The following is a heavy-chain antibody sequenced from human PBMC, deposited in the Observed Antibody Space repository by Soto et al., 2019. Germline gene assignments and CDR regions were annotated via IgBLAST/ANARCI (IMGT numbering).Heavy chain of an antibody. V-gene: IGHV1-8*01. Sequence: ASVKVSCKASGYTFTSYDINWVRQATGQGLEWMGWMNPNSGNTGYAQKFQGRVTMTRNTSISTAYMELSSLRSEDTAVYYCARGIAAAGATYYIDVWGKGTTVTVSS. J-gene: IGHJ6*03. CDR1: GYTFTSYD. CDR2: MNPNSGNT. CDR3: ARGIAAAGATYYIDV. D-gene: IGHD6-13*01.